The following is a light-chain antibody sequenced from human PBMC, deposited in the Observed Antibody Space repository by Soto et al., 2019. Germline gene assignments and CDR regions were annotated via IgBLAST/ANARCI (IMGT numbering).Light chain of an antibody. CDR1: SSNIGRNY. V-gene: IGLV1-40*01. CDR3: QSYDSSLSGSVV. J-gene: IGLJ2*01. Sequence: QSVLSQPPSASGTPGQRVTISCSGSSSNIGRNYIYWYQQLPGTAPKLLIYGNSNRPSGVPDRFSGSKSGTSASLAITGLQAEDEADYYCQSYDSSLSGSVVFGGGTKLTVL. CDR2: GNS.